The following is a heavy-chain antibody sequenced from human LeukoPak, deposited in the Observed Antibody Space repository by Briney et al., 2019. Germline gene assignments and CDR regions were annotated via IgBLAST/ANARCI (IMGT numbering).Heavy chain of an antibody. CDR1: GFTFNSHW. CDR2: INQDKTAL. Sequence: GGSLRLSCEASGFTFNSHWMIWVRQAPGEGLEWVASINQDKTALRYVDSVRGRFTISRDNARSLLYLEMSSLRADDTAVYFCARLKDYRTVYDYWGPGTLVTVSS. CDR3: ARLKDYRTVYDY. V-gene: IGHV3-7*02. J-gene: IGHJ4*02. D-gene: IGHD4-11*01.